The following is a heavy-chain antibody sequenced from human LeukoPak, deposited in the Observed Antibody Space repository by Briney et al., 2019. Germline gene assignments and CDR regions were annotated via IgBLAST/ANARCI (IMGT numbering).Heavy chain of an antibody. D-gene: IGHD1-1*01. CDR1: GYTFTSYY. J-gene: IGHJ4*02. CDR3: ATLSVHGRFDY. CDR2: INPSGGST. Sequence: ASVKVSCKASGYTFTSYYMHWVRQAPGQGLEWMGIINPSGGSTSYAQKFQGRVTMTRDTSTSTVYMELSSLRSEDTAVYYCATLSVHGRFDYWGQGTLVTVSS. V-gene: IGHV1-46*01.